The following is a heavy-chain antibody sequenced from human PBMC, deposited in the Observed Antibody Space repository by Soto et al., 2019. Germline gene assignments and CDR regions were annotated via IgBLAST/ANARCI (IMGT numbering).Heavy chain of an antibody. CDR1: GFTFSSYS. D-gene: IGHD2-8*01. J-gene: IGHJ3*02. CDR2: ISSSSSYI. Sequence: EVQLVESGGGLVKPGGSLRLSCAASGFTFSSYSMNWVRQAPGKGLEWVSSISSSSSYIYYADSVKGRFTISRDNAKNSLYLQMNSLRAEDTAVYYCARALQWRPLRAFDIWGQGTMVTVSS. CDR3: ARALQWRPLRAFDI. V-gene: IGHV3-21*01.